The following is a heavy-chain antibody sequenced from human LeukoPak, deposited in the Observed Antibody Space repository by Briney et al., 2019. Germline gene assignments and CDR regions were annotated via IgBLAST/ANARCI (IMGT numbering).Heavy chain of an antibody. CDR2: NNHGRGT. Sequence: PSETLSLTCAVSGGSISSSNMRCGRRPPRKRLQGWIGENNHGRGTNYNPSLKGRVTISLDKAKNEFSLKMSTVTAEATAADYCSRHPLYYYHYMDVSGKGTTITISS. CDR3: SRHPLYYYHYMDV. J-gene: IGHJ6*03. V-gene: IGHV4-4*02. CDR1: GGSISSSNM.